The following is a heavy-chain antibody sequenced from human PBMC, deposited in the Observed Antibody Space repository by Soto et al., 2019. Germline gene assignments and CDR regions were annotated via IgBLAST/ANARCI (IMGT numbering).Heavy chain of an antibody. V-gene: IGHV3-23*01. D-gene: IGHD6-19*01. CDR3: AGGWGIAVAGIDY. Sequence: EVQLLESGGCLVQPGGSLRLSCAASGFTLSSYAMSWVRQAPGKGLEWVPVISGTGGSTHYDDSVKGRFTISRDNSKSTLQLQMNSLRAEDTAIYYCAGGWGIAVAGIDYWGQGTLVTVSS. CDR1: GFTLSSYA. J-gene: IGHJ4*02. CDR2: ISGTGGST.